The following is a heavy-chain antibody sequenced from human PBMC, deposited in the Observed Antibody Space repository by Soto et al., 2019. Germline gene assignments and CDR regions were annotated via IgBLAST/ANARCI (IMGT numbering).Heavy chain of an antibody. CDR3: AKEQTSSGTGTYPIDD. CDR1: GFTLSDYG. D-gene: IGHD1-1*01. J-gene: IGHJ4*02. Sequence: QVQLVESGGGVVLPGRSLRRSCAASGFTLSDYGMYWVRQAPGKGLEWVGVISKDGSQKHYADSMKGRFTISRDNSKNTLYLQMNILRAEDTAVYYCAKEQTSSGTGTYPIDDWCQGILVTASS. CDR2: ISKDGSQK. V-gene: IGHV3-30*18.